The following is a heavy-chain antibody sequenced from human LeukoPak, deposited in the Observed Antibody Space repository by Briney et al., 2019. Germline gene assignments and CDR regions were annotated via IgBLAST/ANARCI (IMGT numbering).Heavy chain of an antibody. V-gene: IGHV4-34*01. Sequence: SETLSLTFPVSGDSLSRYYWTWIRQPPGKGLEWLGEISPSGSPKYNPSLKSRATISVDTYKNQFSLRLTSVTAADTALYYCASVRHDPLEYYYYIDVWGKGTTVTVSS. CDR3: ASVRHDPLEYYYYIDV. CDR1: GDSLSRYY. CDR2: ISPSGSP. D-gene: IGHD2/OR15-2a*01. J-gene: IGHJ6*03.